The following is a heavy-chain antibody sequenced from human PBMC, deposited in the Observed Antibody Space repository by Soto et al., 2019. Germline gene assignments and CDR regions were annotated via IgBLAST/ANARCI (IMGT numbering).Heavy chain of an antibody. D-gene: IGHD6-19*01. V-gene: IGHV3-11*01. J-gene: IGHJ4*02. CDR1: GFTFNDYY. CDR2: INTLSSAI. CDR3: ARRLQWQLRPLDS. Sequence: QVHLLESGGGLVKPGGSLRLSCAGSGFTFNDYYITWIRRAPGKGLEWVSYINTLSSAIYYADSVKGRFTISRDNAKNAVYLQMNSLRAEDTAVYYWARRLQWQLRPLDSWGRGTLVTVSS.